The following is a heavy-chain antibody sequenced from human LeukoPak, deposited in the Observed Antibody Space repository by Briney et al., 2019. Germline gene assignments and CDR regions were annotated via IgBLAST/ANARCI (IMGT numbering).Heavy chain of an antibody. CDR1: GGSTSSYY. CDR3: ARVPTRYQIDAFDI. Sequence: PSETLSLTCTVSGGSTSSYYWSWIRQPPGKGLEWIGYIYYSGSTNYNPSLKSRVTISVDTSKNQFSLKLSSVTAADTAVYYCARVPTRYQIDAFDIWGQGTMVTVSS. J-gene: IGHJ3*02. CDR2: IYYSGST. V-gene: IGHV4-59*01. D-gene: IGHD5-24*01.